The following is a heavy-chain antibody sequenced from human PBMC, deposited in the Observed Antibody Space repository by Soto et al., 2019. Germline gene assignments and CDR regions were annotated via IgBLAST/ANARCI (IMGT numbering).Heavy chain of an antibody. Sequence: TSVKVSCKASGYTFTSYAMHWVRQAPGQRLEWMGWINAGNGNTKYSQKFQGRVTITRDTSASTAYMELSSLRSEDTAVYYCARGPGGPDGPGDYWGQGTLVPSPQ. V-gene: IGHV1-3*01. CDR1: GYTFTSYA. CDR3: ARGPGGPDGPGDY. CDR2: INAGNGNT. J-gene: IGHJ4*02. D-gene: IGHD2-15*01.